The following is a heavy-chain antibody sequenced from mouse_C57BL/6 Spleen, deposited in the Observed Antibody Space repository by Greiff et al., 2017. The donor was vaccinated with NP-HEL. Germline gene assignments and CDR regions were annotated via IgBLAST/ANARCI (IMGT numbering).Heavy chain of an antibody. D-gene: IGHD6-1*01. Sequence: VQLQQPGAELVRPGSSVKLSCKASGYTFTSYWMHWVKQRPIQGLEWIGNIDPSDSETHYNQKFKDKATLTVDKSSSTAYMQLSGLTSEDSAVYYCARSSFWGYFDYWGQGTTLTVSS. V-gene: IGHV1-52*01. CDR3: ARSSFWGYFDY. CDR1: GYTFTSYW. CDR2: IDPSDSET. J-gene: IGHJ2*01.